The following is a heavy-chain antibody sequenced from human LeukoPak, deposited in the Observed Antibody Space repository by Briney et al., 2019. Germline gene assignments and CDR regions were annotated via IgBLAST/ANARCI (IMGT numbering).Heavy chain of an antibody. CDR2: IYYTGST. CDR3: ARGRSSGYYYMDV. J-gene: IGHJ6*03. V-gene: IGHV4-59*01. Sequence: SETLSLTCTVSGDSISNYYWSWIRQPPGKGLEWIGYIYYTGSTNYNPSLKSRVTISVDMSKNQFSLKLSSVTAADTAVYYCARGRSSGYYYMDVWGKGPTVTISS. CDR1: GDSISNYY. D-gene: IGHD3-22*01.